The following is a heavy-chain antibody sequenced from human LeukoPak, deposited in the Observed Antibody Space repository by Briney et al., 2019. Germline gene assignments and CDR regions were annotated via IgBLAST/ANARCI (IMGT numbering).Heavy chain of an antibody. CDR2: IIPFFGKA. V-gene: IGHV1-69*13. Sequence: GASVKVSCKASVGTLSSYAISWVRQAPGKGREWMGGIIPFFGKAIFAKKFQGRVTITADESTSTAYMELSSLRSEDTAVYYCASKLAVDYYYYGMDVWGKGTTVTVSS. CDR1: VGTLSSYA. J-gene: IGHJ6*04. D-gene: IGHD6-19*01. CDR3: ASKLAVDYYYYGMDV.